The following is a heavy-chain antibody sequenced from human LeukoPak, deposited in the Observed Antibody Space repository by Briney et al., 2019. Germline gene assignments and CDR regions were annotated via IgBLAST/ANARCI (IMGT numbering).Heavy chain of an antibody. V-gene: IGHV4-39*07. J-gene: IGHJ4*02. D-gene: IGHD3-22*01. CDR1: GGSISSSSYY. CDR3: ARGPPDYYDSSGRDY. Sequence: PSETLSLTCTVSGGSISSSSYYWGWIRQPPGKGLEWIGSIYYSGSTYYNPSLKSRVTISVDTSKNQFSLKLSSVTAADTAVYYCARGPPDYYDSSGRDYWGQGTLVTVSS. CDR2: IYYSGST.